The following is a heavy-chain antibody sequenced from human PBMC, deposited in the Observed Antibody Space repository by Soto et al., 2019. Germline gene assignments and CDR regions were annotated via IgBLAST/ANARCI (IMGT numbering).Heavy chain of an antibody. V-gene: IGHV4-31*03. CDR3: ARDNGNDNSYAFDI. CDR1: GGSISSGGYY. Sequence: TLSLTCTVSGGSISSGGYYWSWIRQHPGKGLEWIGYIYYSGSTYYNPSLKSRVTISVDTSRNQFSLKLSSVTAADTAVYYCARDNGNDNSYAFDIWGQGQWSPSPQ. J-gene: IGHJ3*02. D-gene: IGHD3-22*01. CDR2: IYYSGST.